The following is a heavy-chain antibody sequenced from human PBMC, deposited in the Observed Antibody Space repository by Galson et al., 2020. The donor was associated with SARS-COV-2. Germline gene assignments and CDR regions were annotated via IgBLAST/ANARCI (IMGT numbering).Heavy chain of an antibody. D-gene: IGHD3-10*01. Sequence: ASVKVSCKASGYTFTSYGISWVRQAPGQGLEWMGWISAYNGNTNYAQKLQGRVTMTTDTSTSTAYMELRSLRSDDTAVYYCARDRLRFGESFDACDFWGQRTIVTVSS. V-gene: IGHV1-18*01. J-gene: IGHJ3*01. CDR3: ARDRLRFGESFDACDF. CDR1: GYTFTSYG. CDR2: ISAYNGNT.